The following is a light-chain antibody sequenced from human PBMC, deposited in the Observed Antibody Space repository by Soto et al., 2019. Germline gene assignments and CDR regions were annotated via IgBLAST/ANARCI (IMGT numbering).Light chain of an antibody. CDR2: GAS. V-gene: IGKV3D-15*01. CDR1: QSVRSN. J-gene: IGKJ1*01. Sequence: EIVMPYSPSTLSVSPGLRPILSCRASQSVRSNLAWYQKNNGKAPRLLIYGASTRATGIPARLSGSGYGTELTITISSMQSEDFEVYYCQQYNNWPETFGQGTKVDIK. CDR3: QQYNNWPET.